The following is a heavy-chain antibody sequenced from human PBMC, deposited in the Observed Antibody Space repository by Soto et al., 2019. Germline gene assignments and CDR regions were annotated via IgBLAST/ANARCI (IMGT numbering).Heavy chain of an antibody. D-gene: IGHD3-22*01. V-gene: IGHV1-2*04. CDR3: ARGRRDYSGYYGYYFDY. J-gene: IGHJ4*02. Sequence: ASVKVSCKASGYTFTGYYMHWVRQAPGQGLEWMGWINPDSGGTNYAQQFQGWVTMTRDTSISTAYMDLNRLRSDDTAVYYCARGRRDYSGYYGYYFDYGGQGALVTVPS. CDR2: INPDSGGT. CDR1: GYTFTGYY.